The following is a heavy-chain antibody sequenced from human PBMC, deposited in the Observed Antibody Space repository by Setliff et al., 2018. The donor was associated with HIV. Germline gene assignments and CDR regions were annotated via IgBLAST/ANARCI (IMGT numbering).Heavy chain of an antibody. D-gene: IGHD3-10*01. CDR1: GGTFSSYV. CDR3: AGPRGDEAFDI. Sequence: SVKVSCKASGGTFSSYVISWVRQAPGQGPEWMGGIIPMYGVANYAQNFQGRVTITADGSTSTAYMELTSLRSEDTAVYYCAGPRGDEAFDIWGQGTMVTVSS. CDR2: IIPMYGVA. V-gene: IGHV1-69*13. J-gene: IGHJ3*02.